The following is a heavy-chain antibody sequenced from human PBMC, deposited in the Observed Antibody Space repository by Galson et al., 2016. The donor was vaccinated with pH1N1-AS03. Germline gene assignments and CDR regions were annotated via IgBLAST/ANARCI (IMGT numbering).Heavy chain of an antibody. CDR1: GFTSGSPAFGGHT. CDR2: IRSTGTTI. Sequence: SLRLPCADSGFTSGSPAFGGHTMNWVRQAPGKGLEWISYIRSTGTTIYYADSVKGRFTTSRDNAKNSMYLQMNSLRVEDTAVYYCAREYGVRNNLDFWGQGTLVTVSS. J-gene: IGHJ4*02. D-gene: IGHD1/OR15-1a*01. CDR3: AREYGVRNNLDF. V-gene: IGHV3-48*04.